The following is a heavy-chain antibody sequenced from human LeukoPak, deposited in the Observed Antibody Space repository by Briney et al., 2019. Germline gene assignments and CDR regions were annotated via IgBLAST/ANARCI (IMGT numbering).Heavy chain of an antibody. J-gene: IGHJ4*02. V-gene: IGHV3-66*01. Sequence: GGSLRLSCAASGFTFSSYSMNWVRQAPGKGLEWVSVIYSGGSTYYADSVKGRFTIPRDNSKNTLYLQMNSLRAEDTAVYYCARDFGDWGQGTLVTVSS. CDR1: GFTFSSYS. D-gene: IGHD3-10*01. CDR2: IYSGGST. CDR3: ARDFGD.